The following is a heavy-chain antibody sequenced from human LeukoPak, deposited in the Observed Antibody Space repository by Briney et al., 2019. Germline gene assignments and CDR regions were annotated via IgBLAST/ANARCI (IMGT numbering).Heavy chain of an antibody. CDR3: ARRAYVVGANSGGGPPDY. CDR1: GYSFTSYW. CDR2: IYPGDSDT. J-gene: IGHJ4*02. Sequence: HGESLKISCKGSGYSFTSYWIGWVRQMPGKGLEWMGIIYPGDSDTRYSPSFQGQVTISADKSISTAYLQWSSLKASDTAMYYCARRAYVVGANSGGGPPDYWGQGTLVTVSS. V-gene: IGHV5-51*01. D-gene: IGHD1-26*01.